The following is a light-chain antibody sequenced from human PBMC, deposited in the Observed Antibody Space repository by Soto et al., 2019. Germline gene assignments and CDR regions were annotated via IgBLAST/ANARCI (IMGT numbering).Light chain of an antibody. J-gene: IGKJ1*01. Sequence: ENVLTQSPSTLSFSQRERSTLSFRASQSVSSNLAWYQQKPGQAPRLLIYGASSRAAGVPDRFSGSWSGTDFTLTISSLEPEDFAVYFCHQFATSRTFGQGTKVDIK. CDR1: QSVSSN. CDR2: GAS. CDR3: HQFATSRT. V-gene: IGKV3-20*01.